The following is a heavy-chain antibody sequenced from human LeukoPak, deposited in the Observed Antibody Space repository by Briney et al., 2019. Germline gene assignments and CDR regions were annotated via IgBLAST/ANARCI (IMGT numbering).Heavy chain of an antibody. CDR1: GYTFTGYY. V-gene: IGHV1-2*02. Sequence: ASVMVSCKASGYTFTGYYMHWVRQAPGQGLEWMGWINPNSGGTNYAQKFQGRVTMTRDTSISTAYMELSRLRSDDTAVYYCARDSLYSSGWQGSAGYFDYWGQGTLVTVSS. CDR2: INPNSGGT. CDR3: ARDSLYSSGWQGSAGYFDY. D-gene: IGHD6-19*01. J-gene: IGHJ4*02.